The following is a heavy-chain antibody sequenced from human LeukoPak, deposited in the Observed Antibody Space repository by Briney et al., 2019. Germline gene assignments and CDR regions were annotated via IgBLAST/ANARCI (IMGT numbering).Heavy chain of an antibody. D-gene: IGHD3-16*01. CDR2: ISSSSTTI. V-gene: IGHV3-48*04. CDR1: GFTFSSYG. Sequence: PGGSLRLSCAASGFTFSSYGMNWVRQAPGKGLEWVSYISSSSTTIYYADSVKGRFTISRDNAKNTLYLQMNSLRAEDRAVYSCARARLGELCPDYWGQGTLVSVPS. CDR3: ARARLGELCPDY. J-gene: IGHJ4*02.